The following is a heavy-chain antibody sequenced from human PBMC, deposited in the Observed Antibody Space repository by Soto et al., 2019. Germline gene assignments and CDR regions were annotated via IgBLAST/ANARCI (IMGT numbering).Heavy chain of an antibody. D-gene: IGHD6-13*01. Sequence: QVQLQQWGAGLLKPPETLSLTSAVYGGSFSGYKWSWIRQPPGKGLEWIGEINHSGSTNYNPSLKSRVTISVDTSKNQFSLKLSSVTAVDTAVYYCAREKPYSSSWYHDYWGQGTLVTVSS. CDR3: AREKPYSSSWYHDY. CDR1: GGSFSGYK. V-gene: IGHV4-34*01. J-gene: IGHJ4*02. CDR2: INHSGST.